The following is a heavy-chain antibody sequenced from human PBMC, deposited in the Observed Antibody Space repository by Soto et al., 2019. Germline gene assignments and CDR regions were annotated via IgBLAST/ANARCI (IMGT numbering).Heavy chain of an antibody. J-gene: IGHJ4*01. CDR2: IYHSGST. Sequence: QLQLQESGPGLVKPSETLSLICTVSGGPISSTGYYWGWIRQPPGKGLECIGTIYHSGSTYYNPSLKSRVIISVDTSKNQFSLKLSSVTAADTAMYYCARHRGYSYGDIVYWGQGTLVTVSS. CDR3: ARHRGYSYGDIVY. D-gene: IGHD5-18*01. V-gene: IGHV4-39*01. CDR1: GGPISSTGYY.